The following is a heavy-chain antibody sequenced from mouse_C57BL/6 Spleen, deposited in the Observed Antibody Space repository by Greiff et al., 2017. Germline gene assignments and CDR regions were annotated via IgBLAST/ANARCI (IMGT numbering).Heavy chain of an antibody. V-gene: IGHV1-64*01. CDR1: GYTFTSYW. J-gene: IGHJ1*03. Sequence: QVQLQQSGAELVKPGASVKLSCKASGYTFTSYWMHWVKQRPGQGLEWIGMIHPNSGSTNYNEKFKSKATLTVDKSSSTAYMQLSSLTSEDSAVYYCARAVLRYWYFDVWGTGTTVTVSS. CDR3: ARAVLRYWYFDV. D-gene: IGHD1-1*01. CDR2: IHPNSGST.